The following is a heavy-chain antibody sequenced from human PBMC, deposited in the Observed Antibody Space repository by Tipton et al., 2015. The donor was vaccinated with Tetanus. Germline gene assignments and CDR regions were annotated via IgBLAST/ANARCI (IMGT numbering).Heavy chain of an antibody. Sequence: SLRLSCAASGFTFDDYAMGWVRQAPGKGLEWASGINWNGGTTGYGDSVKGRFTISRDNSENTLDLQMSSLTTDDTAVYFCAKGGDWIQVNWYFDLWGRGTLVKVSS. D-gene: IGHD2-21*02. J-gene: IGHJ2*01. CDR1: GFTFDDYA. CDR2: INWNGGTT. CDR3: AKGGDWIQVNWYFDL. V-gene: IGHV3-20*04.